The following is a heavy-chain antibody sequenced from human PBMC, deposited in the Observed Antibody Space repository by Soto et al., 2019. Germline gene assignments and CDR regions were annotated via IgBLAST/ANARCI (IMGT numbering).Heavy chain of an antibody. V-gene: IGHV1-18*01. CDR3: AREGPLTYHYYGMDV. Sequence: QVQLVQSGAEVKKPGASVKVSCKSSGYTFSMSGISWVRQAPGQGLEWMGWISGYNGKTNYEQKVQDRVTMTTDTSTNMAYMSLRSLRSDDTAVYYCAREGPLTYHYYGMDVWGQGATVTVYS. J-gene: IGHJ6*02. CDR1: GYTFSMSG. CDR2: ISGYNGKT.